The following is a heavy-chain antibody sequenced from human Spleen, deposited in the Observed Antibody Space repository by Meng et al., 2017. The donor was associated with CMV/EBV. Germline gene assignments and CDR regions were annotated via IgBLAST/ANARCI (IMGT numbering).Heavy chain of an antibody. CDR1: GGSFSGYY. CDR2: INHSGST. CDR3: ARGGQWRIRWPTDY. Sequence: QVPLRQWGARLCKPSETLSLTCAVYGGSFSGYYWSWIRQPPGKGLEWIGEINHSGSTNYNPSLKSRVTISVDTSKNQFSLKLSSVTAADTAVYYCARGGQWRIRWPTDYWGQGTLVTVFS. V-gene: IGHV4-34*01. D-gene: IGHD6-19*01. J-gene: IGHJ4*02.